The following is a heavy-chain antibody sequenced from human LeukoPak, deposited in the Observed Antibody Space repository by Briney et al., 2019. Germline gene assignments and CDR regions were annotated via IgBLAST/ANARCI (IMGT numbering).Heavy chain of an antibody. V-gene: IGHV3-23*01. Sequence: PGGSLRLSCAASGFTFSSYAMSWVRQAPGKGLEWVSAISGSGGSTYYADSVKGRFTISRDNSKNTLYLQMNSLRAEDTAVYYCAKSLPYDILTGYLYYFDYWGQGTLVTVSS. D-gene: IGHD3-9*01. CDR2: ISGSGGST. CDR1: GFTFSSYA. J-gene: IGHJ4*02. CDR3: AKSLPYDILTGYLYYFDY.